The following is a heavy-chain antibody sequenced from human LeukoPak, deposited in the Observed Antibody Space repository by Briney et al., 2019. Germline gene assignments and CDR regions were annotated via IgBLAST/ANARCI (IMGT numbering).Heavy chain of an antibody. J-gene: IGHJ6*03. CDR3: ARSGPYYYHYMDV. D-gene: IGHD3-10*01. CDR2: IYYSGST. Sequence: SETLSLTCTVSGGSISSSSYYRGWIRQPPGKGLEWIGSIYYSGSTYYNPSLKSRVTISVDTSKNHFSLKLNSVTAADTAVYFCARSGPYYYHYMDVWGKGTTVTVSS. CDR1: GGSISSSSYY. V-gene: IGHV4-39*01.